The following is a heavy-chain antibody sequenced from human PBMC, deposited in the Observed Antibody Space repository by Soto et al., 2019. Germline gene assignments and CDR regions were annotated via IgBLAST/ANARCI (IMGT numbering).Heavy chain of an antibody. CDR2: IKQDGSEK. CDR3: ARDKSYYDFWSGYWGHFDY. CDR1: GFTFSSYW. D-gene: IGHD3-3*01. Sequence: EVQLVESGGGLVQPGGSLRLSCAASGFTFSSYWMSWVRQAPGKGLEWVANIKQDGSEKYYVDSVKGRFTISRDNAKNSLYLQMNSLRAEDTAVYYCARDKSYYDFWSGYWGHFDYWGQGTLVTVSS. J-gene: IGHJ4*02. V-gene: IGHV3-7*01.